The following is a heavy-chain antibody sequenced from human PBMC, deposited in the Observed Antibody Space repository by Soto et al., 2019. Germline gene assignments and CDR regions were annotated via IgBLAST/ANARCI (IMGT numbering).Heavy chain of an antibody. CDR3: ATSAGKFKSSWYYYYGMDV. CDR1: GYTLTELS. D-gene: IGHD6-13*01. J-gene: IGHJ6*02. CDR2: FDPEDGET. Sequence: ASVKVSCKVSGYTLTELSMHWVRQAPGKGLEWMGGFDPEDGETIYAQKFQGRVTMTEETSTDTAYMELSSLRSEDTVVYYCATSAGKFKSSWYYYYGMDVWGQGSTVTVSS. V-gene: IGHV1-24*01.